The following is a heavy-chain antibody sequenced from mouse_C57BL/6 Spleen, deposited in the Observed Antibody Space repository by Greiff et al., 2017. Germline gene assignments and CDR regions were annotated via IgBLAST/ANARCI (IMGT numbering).Heavy chain of an antibody. V-gene: IGHV5-4*01. CDR2: ISDGGSYT. J-gene: IGHJ2*01. D-gene: IGHD1-1*01. CDR3: ARGRITTVVDY. Sequence: DVHLVESGGGLVKPGGSLKLSCAASGFTFSSYAMSWVRQTPEKRLEWVATISDGGSYTYYPDNVKGRFTISRDNAKNNRYLQMSHLKSEDTAMYYCARGRITTVVDYWGQGTTLTVSS. CDR1: GFTFSSYA.